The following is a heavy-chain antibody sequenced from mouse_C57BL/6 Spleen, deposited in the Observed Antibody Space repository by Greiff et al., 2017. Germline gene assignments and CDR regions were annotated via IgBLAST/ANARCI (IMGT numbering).Heavy chain of an antibody. Sequence: VQLQQPGAELVMPGASVKLSCKASGYTFTSYWMHWVKQRPGQGLEWIREIDPSDSYTNYNQKFKGKSTLTVDKSSRTAYMQLSSLTSEDSAVYYCAALPQYDYDEAYWGQGTLVTVSA. D-gene: IGHD2-4*01. J-gene: IGHJ3*01. V-gene: IGHV1-69*01. CDR2: IDPSDSYT. CDR3: AALPQYDYDEAY. CDR1: GYTFTSYW.